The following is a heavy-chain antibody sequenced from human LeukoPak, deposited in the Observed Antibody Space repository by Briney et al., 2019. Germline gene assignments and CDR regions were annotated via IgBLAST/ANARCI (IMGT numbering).Heavy chain of an antibody. CDR1: GGTFSSYA. V-gene: IGHV1-69*05. Sequence: SVKVSCKASGGTFSSYAISWVRQAPGQGLEWMGGIIPIFGTANYAQKFQGRVTMTRDMSTSTVYMELSSLRSEDTAVYYCARDYDFWSGYDVVRPKYYFDYWGQGTLVTVSS. CDR3: ARDYDFWSGYDVVRPKYYFDY. CDR2: IIPIFGTA. D-gene: IGHD3-3*01. J-gene: IGHJ4*02.